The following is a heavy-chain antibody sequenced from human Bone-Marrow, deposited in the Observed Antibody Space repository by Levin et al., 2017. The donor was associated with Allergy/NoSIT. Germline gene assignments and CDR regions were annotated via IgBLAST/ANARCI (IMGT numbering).Heavy chain of an antibody. CDR2: IRSKDYGGTT. Sequence: GGSLRLSCRTSGFTFGDYSMMWFRQAPGKGLEWLGFIRSKDYGGTTEQAASVRGRFTFSRDDSKSIAYLQMSSLKTEDTARYYCARDKIGDYIWGSVPWGQGTLVTVSS. V-gene: IGHV3-49*03. D-gene: IGHD3-16*01. J-gene: IGHJ4*02. CDR3: ARDKIGDYIWGSVP. CDR1: GFTFGDYS.